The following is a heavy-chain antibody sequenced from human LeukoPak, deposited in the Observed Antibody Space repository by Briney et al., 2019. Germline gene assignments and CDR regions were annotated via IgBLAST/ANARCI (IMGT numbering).Heavy chain of an antibody. CDR2: IKQDGSEK. V-gene: IGHV3-7*01. J-gene: IGHJ6*03. CDR3: ARNRAYDSSGYYYYYYYMDV. CDR1: GFTFSSYW. Sequence: GRSLRLSCAASGFTFSSYWMSWVRQAPGKGLEWVANIKQDGSEKYYVDSVKGRFTISRDNAKNSLYLQMNSLRAEDTAVYYCARNRAYDSSGYYYYYYYMDVWGKGTTVTVSS. D-gene: IGHD3-22*01.